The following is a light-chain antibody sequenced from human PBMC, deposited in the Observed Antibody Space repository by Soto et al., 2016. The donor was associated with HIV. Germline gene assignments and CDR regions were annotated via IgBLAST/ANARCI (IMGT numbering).Light chain of an antibody. Sequence: SYELTQPSSVSVSPGQTARIICSGERLSKILLGGSSRSPGQAPMLLIYKDNERPSGIPERFSGSSSGTTVTLTISGAQIDDEADYYCYCAADNTVIFGVGTKLTVL. CDR3: YCAADNTVI. J-gene: IGLJ2*01. V-gene: IGLV3-27*01. CDR2: KDN. CDR1: RLSKI.